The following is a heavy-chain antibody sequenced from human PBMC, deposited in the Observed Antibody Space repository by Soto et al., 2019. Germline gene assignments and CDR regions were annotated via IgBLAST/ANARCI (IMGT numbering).Heavy chain of an antibody. CDR2: ISAYNGNT. D-gene: IGHD6-13*01. CDR3: ATFGNHIAAASGDY. J-gene: IGHJ4*02. V-gene: IGHV1-18*01. CDR1: GYTYTSYG. Sequence: ASVKVSCKASGYTYTSYGISWVRQAPGQGLEWMGWISAYNGNTNYAQKLQGRVTMTTDTSTSTAYMELRSLRSDDTAVYYCATFGNHIAAASGDYWGQGTLVTVSS.